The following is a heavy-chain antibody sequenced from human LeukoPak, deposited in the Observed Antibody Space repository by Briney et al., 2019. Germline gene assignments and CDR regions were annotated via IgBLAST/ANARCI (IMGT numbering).Heavy chain of an antibody. Sequence: GRSLRLSCAASGFTFSSYAMPWVRQAPGKGLEWVAVISYDGSNKYYADSVKGRFTISRDNSKNTLYLQMNSLRAEDTAVYYCATADGVYWGQGTLVTVSS. J-gene: IGHJ4*02. CDR1: GFTFSSYA. CDR3: ATADGVY. CDR2: ISYDGSNK. D-gene: IGHD3-16*01. V-gene: IGHV3-30-3*01.